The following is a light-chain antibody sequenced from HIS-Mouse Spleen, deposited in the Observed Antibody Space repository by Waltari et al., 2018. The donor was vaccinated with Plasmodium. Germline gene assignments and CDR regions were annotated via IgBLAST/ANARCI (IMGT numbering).Light chain of an antibody. V-gene: IGKV3-11*01. Sequence: EIVLKQSPATLSLSPGERATLSCRASQSVSSYLAWYQQEPGQAPRLLIYDASNRATGIPARFSGSGSGTDFTLTISSLEPEDFAVYYCQQRSNWPRVLTFGGGTKVEIK. J-gene: IGKJ4*01. CDR1: QSVSSY. CDR2: DAS. CDR3: QQRSNWPRVLT.